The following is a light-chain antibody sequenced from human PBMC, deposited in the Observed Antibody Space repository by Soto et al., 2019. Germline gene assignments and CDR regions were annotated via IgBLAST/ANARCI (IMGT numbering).Light chain of an antibody. V-gene: IGKV3-20*01. CDR1: QSVSSHS. J-gene: IGKJ5*01. CDR2: GAS. CDR3: QQYGNSPIT. Sequence: PGERVTLSCRASQSVSSHSLAWYQQKPGQAPRTLIYGASSRATGIPDRFSGSGSGTDFTLTISRLEPEDFAVYYCQQYGNSPITFGQGTRLEI.